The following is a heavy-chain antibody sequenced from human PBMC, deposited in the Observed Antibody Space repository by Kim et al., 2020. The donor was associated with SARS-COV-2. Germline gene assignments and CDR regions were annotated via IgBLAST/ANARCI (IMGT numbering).Heavy chain of an antibody. J-gene: IGHJ4*03. Sequence: GGSLRLSCAASGFTFSNYAIHWVRQAPGKGLEWVAVIWHDESKKYYVDSVKGRFTISRDNSNNTLYLQMNSLRAEDTAVYYCAREGGNTGYYSIDSWGQGPLVTVSS. CDR1: GFTFSNYA. D-gene: IGHD3-22*01. CDR2: IWHDESKK. CDR3: AREGGNTGYYSIDS. V-gene: IGHV3-33*01.